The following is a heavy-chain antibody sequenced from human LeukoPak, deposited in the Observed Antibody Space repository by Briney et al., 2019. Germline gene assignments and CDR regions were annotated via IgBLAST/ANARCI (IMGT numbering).Heavy chain of an antibody. CDR1: GFTFDDYG. Sequence: GGSLRLSCAASGFTFDDYGMSWVRQAPGKGLEWVSGINWNGGSTGYADSVKGRFTISRDNAKDTLYMQMNSVRAEETGVYYCAKGSSSLYYYHMDVWGKGTTVTVSS. CDR2: INWNGGST. D-gene: IGHD6-6*01. CDR3: AKGSSSLYYYHMDV. V-gene: IGHV3-20*04. J-gene: IGHJ6*03.